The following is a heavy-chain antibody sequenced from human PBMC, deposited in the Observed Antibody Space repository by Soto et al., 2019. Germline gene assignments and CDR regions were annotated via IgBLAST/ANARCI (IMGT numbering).Heavy chain of an antibody. CDR1: GFTFSSYD. D-gene: IGHD6-6*01. J-gene: IGHJ6*02. V-gene: IGHV3-30*18. CDR3: AKGIVGGIAARQHYYYYGMDV. CDR2: ISYDGSNK. Sequence: QVQLVESGGGVVQPGRSLRLSCAASGFTFSSYDMHWVRQAPGKGLEWVAVISYDGSNKYYADSVKGRFTISRDNSKNTLYLQMNSLRAEDTAVYYCAKGIVGGIAARQHYYYYGMDVWGQGTTVTVSS.